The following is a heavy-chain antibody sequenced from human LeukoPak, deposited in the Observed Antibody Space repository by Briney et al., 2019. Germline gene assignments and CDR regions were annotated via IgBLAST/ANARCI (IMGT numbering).Heavy chain of an antibody. V-gene: IGHV3-23*01. J-gene: IGHJ4*02. D-gene: IGHD1-1*01. CDR3: AKDTRTATTHGGFDS. Sequence: GGSLRLSCAASGFTFSCYAMNWVRQAPGKGLEWVSGISSSGGNTYYADSVKGRFTISRDNSKNTLYLQMNSLRAEDTAVYYCAKDTRTATTHGGFDSWGQGTLVTVSS. CDR2: ISSSGGNT. CDR1: GFTFSCYA.